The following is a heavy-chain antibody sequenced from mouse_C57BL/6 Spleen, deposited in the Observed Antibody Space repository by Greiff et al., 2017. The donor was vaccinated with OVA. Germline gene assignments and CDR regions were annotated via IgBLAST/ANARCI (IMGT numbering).Heavy chain of an antibody. V-gene: IGHV14-3*01. CDR2: IDPANGNT. J-gene: IGHJ3*01. Sequence: EVKLQESVAELVRPGASVKLSCTASGFNIKNTYMHWVKQRPEQGLEWIGRIDPANGNTKYAPKFQGKATITADTSSNTAYLQLSSLTSEDTAIYYCATQGAAQATSWFAYWGQGTLVTVSA. CDR1: GFNIKNTY. D-gene: IGHD3-2*02. CDR3: ATQGAAQATSWFAY.